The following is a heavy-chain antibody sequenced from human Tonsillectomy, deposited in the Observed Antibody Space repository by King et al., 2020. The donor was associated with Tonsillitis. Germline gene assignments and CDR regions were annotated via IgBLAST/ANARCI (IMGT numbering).Heavy chain of an antibody. CDR1: GFTFSTYG. J-gene: IGHJ2*01. CDR3: ARDPTLTWYFDL. V-gene: IGHV3-33*05. CDR2: ISYDGSNE. Sequence: VQLVESGGGVVQPGRSLRLSCAASGFTFSTYGMHWVRQAPGKGLEWVTVISYDGSNEYYADSVKGRFTISRDNSKDTLYLQMNSLRAEDTAVYYCARDPTLTWYFDLWGRGTLVTVSS.